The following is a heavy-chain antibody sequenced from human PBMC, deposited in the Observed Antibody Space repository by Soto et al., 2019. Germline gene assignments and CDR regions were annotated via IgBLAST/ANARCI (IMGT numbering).Heavy chain of an antibody. CDR1: GGSISSYY. CDR3: ARENSNDNYYYGMDV. D-gene: IGHD1-1*01. Sequence: SETLSLTCTVSGGSISSYYWSWIRQPPGKGLEWIGYIYYSGSTNYNPSVKSRVTISVDTSKYQFSLKLSFVTAADAALYYCARENSNDNYYYGMDVWGQGTTVTVSS. V-gene: IGHV4-59*01. CDR2: IYYSGST. J-gene: IGHJ6*02.